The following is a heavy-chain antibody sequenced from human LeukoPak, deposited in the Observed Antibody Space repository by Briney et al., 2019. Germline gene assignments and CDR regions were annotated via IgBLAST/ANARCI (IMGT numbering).Heavy chain of an antibody. J-gene: IGHJ6*04. CDR1: GGTFSSYA. CDR3: ATKPPQYYDILTESRYSMDV. Sequence: SVKVSCKASGGTFSSYAISWVRQAPGQGLEWMGGIIPIFGTANYAQKFQGRVTITADKSTSTAYMELSSLRSEDTAVYYCATKPPQYYDILTESRYSMDVWGKGTTVTVSS. D-gene: IGHD3-9*01. V-gene: IGHV1-69*06. CDR2: IIPIFGTA.